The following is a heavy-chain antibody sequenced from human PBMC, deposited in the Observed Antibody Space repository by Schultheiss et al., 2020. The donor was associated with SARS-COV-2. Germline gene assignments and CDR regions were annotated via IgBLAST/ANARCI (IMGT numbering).Heavy chain of an antibody. V-gene: IGHV3-33*01. Sequence: GGSLRLSCAASGFTFSSYGMHWVRQAPGKGLEWVALIWYDGSNKYYADSVKGRFTISRDNAKNSLYLQMNSLRAEDTAVYYCARDHMPSKGLVLPYYFDYWGQGTLVTVSS. J-gene: IGHJ4*02. CDR1: GFTFSSYG. CDR2: IWYDGSNK. D-gene: IGHD6-19*01. CDR3: ARDHMPSKGLVLPYYFDY.